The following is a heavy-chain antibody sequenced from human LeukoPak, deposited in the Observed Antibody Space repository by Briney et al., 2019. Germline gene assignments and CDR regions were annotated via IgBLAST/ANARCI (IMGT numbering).Heavy chain of an antibody. CDR1: GFTFNTHD. CDR3: AKDQGYSYYYLDY. Sequence: GGSLRLSGAASGFTFNTHDMSGVRQAPGKGLEWVSGINGNGASTYYSDSVKGRFTISRDNSKNTLYLQMSSLRAEDTAVYYRAKDQGYSYYYLDYWGQGTLVTVSS. CDR2: INGNGAST. V-gene: IGHV3-23*01. J-gene: IGHJ4*02. D-gene: IGHD5-18*01.